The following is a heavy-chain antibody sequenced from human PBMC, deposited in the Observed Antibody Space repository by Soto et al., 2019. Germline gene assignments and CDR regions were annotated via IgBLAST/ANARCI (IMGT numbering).Heavy chain of an antibody. J-gene: IGHJ5*02. CDR3: VRDYLLTGFDT. D-gene: IGHD3-9*01. V-gene: IGHV4-61*01. CDR1: GGSVSSGSYY. CDR2: IYYSGST. Sequence: SETLSLTCTVSGGSVSSGSYYWSWIRQPPGKGLEWIGYIYYSGSTNYNPSLKSRVGMSIDTSKNQFSLELKSVTAADTATYYCVRDYLLTGFDTWGQGTLVTVSS.